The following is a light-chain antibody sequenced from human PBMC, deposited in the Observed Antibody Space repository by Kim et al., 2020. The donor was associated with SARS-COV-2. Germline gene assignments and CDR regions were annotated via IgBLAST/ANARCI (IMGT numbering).Light chain of an antibody. V-gene: IGLV3-21*04. CDR3: QVWDSSDQVV. Sequence: SYELTQPPSVSVAPGKTATFTCGGNNIGSETVHWYKQKPGQAPVLVIYYHSDRPSGIPERFSASNSGNTATLTINRVEAGDEADYYCQVWDSSDQVVFGGGTQLTVL. CDR2: YHS. J-gene: IGLJ2*01. CDR1: NIGSET.